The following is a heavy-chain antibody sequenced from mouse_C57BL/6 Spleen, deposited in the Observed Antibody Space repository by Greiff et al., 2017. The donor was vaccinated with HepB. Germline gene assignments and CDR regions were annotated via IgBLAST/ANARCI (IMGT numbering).Heavy chain of an antibody. CDR2: IYPGDGDT. CDR3: ARSGDDAGRAYYYAMDY. CDR1: GYAFSSYW. D-gene: IGHD3-1*01. V-gene: IGHV1-80*01. Sequence: QVQLQQSGAELVKPGASVKISCKASGYAFSSYWMNWVKQRPGKGLEWIGQIYPGDGDTNYNGKFKGKATLTADKSSSTAYMQLSSLTSEDSAVYFCARSGDDAGRAYYYAMDYWGQGTSVTVSS. J-gene: IGHJ4*01.